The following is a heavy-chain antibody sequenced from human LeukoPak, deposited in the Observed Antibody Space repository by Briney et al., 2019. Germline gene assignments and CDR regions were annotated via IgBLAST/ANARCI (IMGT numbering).Heavy chain of an antibody. CDR3: ARGPDASGYYSNWFDP. CDR2: IYYTRST. V-gene: IGHV4-59*01. J-gene: IGHJ5*02. Sequence: KPSETLSLTSTVSGCSISSYHWSLIRPPPWKGLDLIWYIYYTRSTNYNSSLKSRVTISVDTSKNQFSLKVSSVTAADTAVYYCARGPDASGYYSNWFDPWGQGNLVTVSS. D-gene: IGHD3-22*01. CDR1: GCSISSYH.